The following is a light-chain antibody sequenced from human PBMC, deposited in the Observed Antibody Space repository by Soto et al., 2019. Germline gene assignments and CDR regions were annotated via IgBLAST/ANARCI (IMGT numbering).Light chain of an antibody. Sequence: IQLTQSPSSLSASVGDRVTITCRASRTISSWLAWYQQKPGKAPKLLIYKASTLKSGVPSRFSGSGSGTEFTLTISSLQPDDFATYYCQHYNSYSEAFGQGTKVDIK. CDR1: RTISSW. V-gene: IGKV1-5*03. J-gene: IGKJ1*01. CDR2: KAS. CDR3: QHYNSYSEA.